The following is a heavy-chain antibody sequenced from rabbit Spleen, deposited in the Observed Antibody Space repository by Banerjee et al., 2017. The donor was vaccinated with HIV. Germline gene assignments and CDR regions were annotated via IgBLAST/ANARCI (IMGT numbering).Heavy chain of an antibody. CDR3: ARETSSGWGIISFYFSL. CDR2: IYSGSSADT. V-gene: IGHV1S40*01. Sequence: QSLEESGGDLVKPGASLTLTCTASGFSFSSRYYLCWVRQAPGKGLEWIACIYSGSSADTYYASWAKGRFTISKTSSTTVTLQMTSLTAADTATYFCARETSSGWGIISFYFSLWGPGTLVTVS. D-gene: IGHD4-1*01. J-gene: IGHJ4*01. CDR1: GFSFSSRYY.